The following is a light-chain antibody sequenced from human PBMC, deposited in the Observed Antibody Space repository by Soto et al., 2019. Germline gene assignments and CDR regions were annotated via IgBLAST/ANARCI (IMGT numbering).Light chain of an antibody. CDR3: SSYAGSTTFDV. V-gene: IGLV2-8*01. Sequence: QSALTQPPSASGSPGQSVAISCTGTNSDVGGYNYVSWYQQHPGKTPKLMIYDVNKRPSGVPDRFSGSKSGNTASLTVSGLQAADEADYYCSSYAGSTTFDVFGTGTKVTVL. CDR1: NSDVGGYNY. J-gene: IGLJ1*01. CDR2: DVN.